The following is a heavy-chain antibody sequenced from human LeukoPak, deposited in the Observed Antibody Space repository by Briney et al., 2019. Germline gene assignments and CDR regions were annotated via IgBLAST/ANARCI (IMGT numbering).Heavy chain of an antibody. Sequence: ASVKVSCKASGYTFTSYGISWVRQAPGQGLEWMGWISAYNGNTNYAQKLQGRVTMTTDTSTSTAYMELRSLRSDDTAVYYCARDRTIFGVVIISSQNYYMDVWGKGTTVTVSS. J-gene: IGHJ6*03. D-gene: IGHD3-3*01. CDR3: ARDRTIFGVVIISSQNYYMDV. CDR2: ISAYNGNT. V-gene: IGHV1-18*01. CDR1: GYTFTSYG.